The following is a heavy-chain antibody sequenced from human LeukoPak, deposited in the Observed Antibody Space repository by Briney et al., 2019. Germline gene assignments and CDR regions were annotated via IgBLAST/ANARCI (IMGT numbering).Heavy chain of an antibody. CDR2: MNPNSGNT. CDR3: ARGLEVGSHNWFDP. V-gene: IGHV1-8*01. J-gene: IGHJ5*02. Sequence: GASVKVSCKASGYTFTSYDIKWVRQATGQGLEWMGWMNPNSGNTCYAQKFQGRVTMTRNTSISTAYMELSSLRSEDTAVYYCARGLEVGSHNWFDPWGQGTLVTVSS. D-gene: IGHD2-15*01. CDR1: GYTFTSYD.